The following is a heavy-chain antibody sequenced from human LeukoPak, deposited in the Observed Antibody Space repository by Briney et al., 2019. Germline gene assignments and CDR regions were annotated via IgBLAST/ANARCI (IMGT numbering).Heavy chain of an antibody. J-gene: IGHJ6*03. CDR2: MNPNSGNT. CDR1: GYTFTSYD. Sequence: ASVKVSCKASGYTFTSYDINWVRQATGQGLEWMGWMNPNSGNTGYAQKFQGRVTMTRNTSISTAYMELSSLRSEDTAVYYCASVAAADTYYYYYMDVWGKGTTVTISS. D-gene: IGHD6-13*01. CDR3: ASVAAADTYYYYYMDV. V-gene: IGHV1-8*01.